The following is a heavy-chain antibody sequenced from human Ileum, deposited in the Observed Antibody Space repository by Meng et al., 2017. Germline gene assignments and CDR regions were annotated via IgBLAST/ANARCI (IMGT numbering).Heavy chain of an antibody. CDR2: ISQESGRT. CDR1: GDSISSRDW. CDR3: VRNEGYSLGD. V-gene: IGHV4-4*02. Sequence: QLQLQESGPELVKPSGTLALTCAVPGDSISSRDWWSWVRQPPGKGLEWIGEISQESGRTNYNPSLKSRVTISLDKSKNQFSLNLNSVTAAHTAVYYCVRNEGYSLGDWGQGTLVTVSS. D-gene: IGHD2-21*01. J-gene: IGHJ4*02.